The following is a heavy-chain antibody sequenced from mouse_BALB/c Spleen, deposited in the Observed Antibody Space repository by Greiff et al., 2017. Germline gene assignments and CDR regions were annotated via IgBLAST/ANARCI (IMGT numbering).Heavy chain of an antibody. CDR2: IDPENGNT. CDR3: ATPYYGYDLDY. CDR1: GFNIKDYY. J-gene: IGHJ4*01. V-gene: IGHV14-1*02. D-gene: IGHD2-9*01. Sequence: EVQLQQSGAELVRPGALVKLSCKASGFNIKDYYMHWVKQRPEQGLEWIGWIDPENGNTIYDPKFQGKASITADTSSNTAYLQLSSLTSEDTAVYYCATPYYGYDLDYWGQGTSVTVSS.